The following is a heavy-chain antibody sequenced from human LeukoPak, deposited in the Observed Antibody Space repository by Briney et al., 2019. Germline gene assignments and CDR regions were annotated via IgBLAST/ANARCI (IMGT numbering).Heavy chain of an antibody. V-gene: IGHV1-69*04. J-gene: IGHJ4*02. CDR1: GYTFTGYY. CDR2: IIPILGIA. Sequence: GASVKVSCKASGYTFTGYYMHWVRQAPGQGLEWMGRIIPILGIANYAQKFQGRVTITADKSTSTAYMELSSLRSEDTAVYYCARDASIFDYWGQGTLVTVSS. CDR3: ARDASIFDY. D-gene: IGHD3-3*01.